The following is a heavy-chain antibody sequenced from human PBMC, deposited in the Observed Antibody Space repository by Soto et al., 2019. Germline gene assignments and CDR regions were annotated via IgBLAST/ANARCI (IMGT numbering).Heavy chain of an antibody. CDR2: IYSGGST. CDR1: GFTVSSNY. Sequence: PGGSLRLSCAASGFTVSSNYMSWVRQAPGKGLEWVSVIYSGGSTYYADSVKGRFTISRDNSKNTLYLQMNSLRAEDTAVYYCARAFHIAARPEDAFDIWGQGTMVTVSS. J-gene: IGHJ3*02. CDR3: ARAFHIAARPEDAFDI. D-gene: IGHD6-6*01. V-gene: IGHV3-53*01.